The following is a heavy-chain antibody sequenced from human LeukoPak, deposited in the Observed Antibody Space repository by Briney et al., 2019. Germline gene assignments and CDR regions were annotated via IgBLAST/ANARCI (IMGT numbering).Heavy chain of an antibody. J-gene: IGHJ6*03. CDR1: GYTLTELS. Sequence: ASVKVSCKVSGYTLTELSMHWVRQAPGKGLEWMGGFDPEDGETIYAQKFQGRVTMTEDTSTDTAYMELSSLRSEDTAVYYCARDGIVVGASHYYYYYYMDVWGKGTTVTVSS. CDR3: ARDGIVVGASHYYYYYYMDV. V-gene: IGHV1-24*01. CDR2: FDPEDGET. D-gene: IGHD1-26*01.